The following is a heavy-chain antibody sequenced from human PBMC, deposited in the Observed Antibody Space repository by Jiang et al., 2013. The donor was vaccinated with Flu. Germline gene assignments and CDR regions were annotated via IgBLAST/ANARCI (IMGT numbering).Heavy chain of an antibody. Sequence: GSGLVKPSETLSLTCTVSGGSISSSSYYWGWIRQPPGKGLEWIGSIYYSGSTYYNPSLKSRVTISVDTSKNQFSLKLSSVTAADTAVYYCARPYSSVPRLSYYYGMDVWGQGTTVTVS. J-gene: IGHJ6*02. V-gene: IGHV4-39*01. CDR3: ARPYSSVPRLSYYYGMDV. D-gene: IGHD6-25*01. CDR2: IYYSGST. CDR1: GGSISSSSYY.